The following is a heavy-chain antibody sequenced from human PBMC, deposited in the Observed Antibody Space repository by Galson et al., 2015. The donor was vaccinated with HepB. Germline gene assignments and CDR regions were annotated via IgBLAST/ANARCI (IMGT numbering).Heavy chain of an antibody. V-gene: IGHV3-30*02. Sequence: SLRLSCAASGFAFRSFGMHWVRQAPGKGLEWVAFIRFDGSDQYYADSVKGRFTISKDNSGNMMYLQMKKLRPEDTAVYYCAGPRRPISLLTLQYWGQGTLVTVSS. CDR3: AGPRRPISLLTLQY. J-gene: IGHJ4*02. D-gene: IGHD1-14*01. CDR2: IRFDGSDQ. CDR1: GFAFRSFG.